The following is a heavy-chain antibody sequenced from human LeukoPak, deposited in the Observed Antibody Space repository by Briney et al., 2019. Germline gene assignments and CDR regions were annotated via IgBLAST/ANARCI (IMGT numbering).Heavy chain of an antibody. Sequence: GGSLRLSCAASGFSFSSYAMSWVRQAPGKGLEWVANIKQDGSEKYYVDSVKGRFTISRDNAKNSLYLQMNSLRAEDTAVYYCARAPVVVTYYFDYWGQGTLVTVSS. V-gene: IGHV3-7*01. J-gene: IGHJ4*02. CDR1: GFSFSSYA. CDR2: IKQDGSEK. CDR3: ARAPVVVTYYFDY. D-gene: IGHD2-21*02.